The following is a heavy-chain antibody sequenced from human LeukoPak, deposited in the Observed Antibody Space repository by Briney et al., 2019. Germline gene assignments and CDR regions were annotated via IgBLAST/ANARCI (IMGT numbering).Heavy chain of an antibody. CDR2: INPNSGGT. J-gene: IGHJ5*02. Sequence: ASVKVSCKASGYTFTNYGISWVRQAPGQGLEWMGWINPNSGGTNYAQKFQGRVTMTRDTSISTAYMELSRLRSDDTAVYYCARDRVAAVNWFDPWGQGTLVTVSS. D-gene: IGHD6-13*01. CDR1: GYTFTNYG. V-gene: IGHV1-2*02. CDR3: ARDRVAAVNWFDP.